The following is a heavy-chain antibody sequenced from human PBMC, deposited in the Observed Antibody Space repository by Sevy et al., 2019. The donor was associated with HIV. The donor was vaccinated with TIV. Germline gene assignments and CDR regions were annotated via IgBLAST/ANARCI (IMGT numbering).Heavy chain of an antibody. V-gene: IGHV3-30-3*01. CDR1: GFTFSSYA. J-gene: IGHJ6*02. D-gene: IGHD6-6*01. Sequence: GGSLRLSCAASGFTFSSYAMHWVRQAPGKGLEWVAVISYDGSNKYYADSVKGRFTISRDNSKNTLYLQMNSLSAEDTAVYYCARDGDSSSSDPDYYYYGMDVWGQGTTVTVSS. CDR3: ARDGDSSSSDPDYYYYGMDV. CDR2: ISYDGSNK.